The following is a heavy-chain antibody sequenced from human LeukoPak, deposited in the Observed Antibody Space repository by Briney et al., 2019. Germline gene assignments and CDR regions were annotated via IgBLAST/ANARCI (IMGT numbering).Heavy chain of an antibody. Sequence: GASVKVSCKASGYTFTGYYMHWVRQAPGQGLEWMGWINPNSGGTNYAQKFQGRVTMTRDTSISTAYMELSRLRSDDTAVYYCARAKVDIVATIGVVWGQGTLVTVSS. CDR3: ARAKVDIVATIGVV. CDR1: GYTFTGYY. J-gene: IGHJ4*02. D-gene: IGHD5-12*01. V-gene: IGHV1-2*02. CDR2: INPNSGGT.